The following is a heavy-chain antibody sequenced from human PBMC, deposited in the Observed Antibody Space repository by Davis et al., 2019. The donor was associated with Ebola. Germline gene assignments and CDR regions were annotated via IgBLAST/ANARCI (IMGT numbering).Heavy chain of an antibody. CDR1: GFPFSSYA. Sequence: GGSLRLACAASGFPFSSYAMSWVRQAPGKGLEWVAVISYDGSNKYDTDSVKGRFTIARDNSKNTLYLQMNSLRAEDTAVYYCADSPTPGTLRYYYGMDVWGQGTTVTVSS. V-gene: IGHV3-30-3*01. CDR3: ADSPTPGTLRYYYGMDV. J-gene: IGHJ6*02. CDR2: ISYDGSNK. D-gene: IGHD2-21*01.